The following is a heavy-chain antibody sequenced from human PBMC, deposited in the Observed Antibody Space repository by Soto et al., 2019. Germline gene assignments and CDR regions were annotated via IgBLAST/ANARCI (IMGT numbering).Heavy chain of an antibody. Sequence: QVQLVQSGAEVKKPGASVKVSCKASGYTFTSYDINWVRQATGQGLEWMGWMNANSGNTGYAQKFQGRVTMTRNTSISTVYMELRSLRSEATAVYYWASEISGSYRLDYWGQGTLVTVSS. D-gene: IGHD1-26*01. V-gene: IGHV1-8*01. CDR3: ASEISGSYRLDY. CDR1: GYTFTSYD. J-gene: IGHJ4*02. CDR2: MNANSGNT.